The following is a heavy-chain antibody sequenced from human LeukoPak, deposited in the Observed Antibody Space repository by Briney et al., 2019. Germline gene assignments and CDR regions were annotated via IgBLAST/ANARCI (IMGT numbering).Heavy chain of an antibody. Sequence: SETLSLTCTVSGGSISRYYWSWIRQPAGKGLEWIGRIYSDGTITYNPSLQSRLTMSIDTSKNQFSLKLSFVTAADTAVYYCARDSGTTGEVKFNPWGQGTLVTVSS. D-gene: IGHD4-17*01. CDR1: GGSISRYY. CDR2: IYSDGTI. V-gene: IGHV4-4*07. CDR3: ARDSGTTGEVKFNP. J-gene: IGHJ5*02.